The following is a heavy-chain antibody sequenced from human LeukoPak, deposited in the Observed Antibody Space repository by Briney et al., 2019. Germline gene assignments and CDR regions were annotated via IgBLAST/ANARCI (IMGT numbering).Heavy chain of an antibody. CDR1: GFTFSNYG. CDR2: ISYDGSNK. CDR3: AKGGY. V-gene: IGHV3-30*18. Sequence: GGSLRLSCTASGFTFSNYGMNWVRQAPGKGLEWVAVISYDGSNKYYADSVKGRFTISRDNSKNTLYLQMNSLRAEDTAVYYCAKGGYWGQGTLVTVSS. J-gene: IGHJ4*02.